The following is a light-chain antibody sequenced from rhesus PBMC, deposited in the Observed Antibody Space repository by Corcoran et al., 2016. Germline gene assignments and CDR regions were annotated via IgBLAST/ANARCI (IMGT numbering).Light chain of an antibody. J-gene: IGKJ4*01. CDR3: LQYSSSRLT. Sequence: DIQMTQSPSSLSASVGDKVTITCRASQGINIYLAWFQPKPGKAPNFLIYKASSLQSGVPSRFSGSGSGTDFTLPISSLQPDDFGTYYCLQYSSSRLTFGGGTKVELK. CDR1: QGINIY. CDR2: KAS. V-gene: IGKV1-22*01.